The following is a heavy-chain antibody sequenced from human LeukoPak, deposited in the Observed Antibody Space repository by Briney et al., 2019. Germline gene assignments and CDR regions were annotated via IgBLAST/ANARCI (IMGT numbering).Heavy chain of an antibody. CDR1: GYTFTSYA. J-gene: IGHJ4*02. CDR2: INAGNGNT. CDR3: GRSDYGDYGITY. Sequence: ASVKVSCKASGYTFTSYAMYWVRQAPGQRLEWMGWINAGNGNTKYSQKFQGRVTITRDTCASTVYMELTSLRSEDTAVYYCGRSDYGDYGITYWGQGTLVTVSS. D-gene: IGHD4-17*01. V-gene: IGHV1-3*01.